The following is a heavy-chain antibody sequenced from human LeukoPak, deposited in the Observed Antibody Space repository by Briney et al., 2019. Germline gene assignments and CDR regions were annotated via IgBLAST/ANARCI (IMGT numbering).Heavy chain of an antibody. V-gene: IGHV4-34*01. D-gene: IGHD6-19*01. CDR3: AREGQDSSGWFYYYYMDV. CDR2: INHSGST. CDR1: GGSFSGYY. Sequence: PSETLSLTCAVYGGSFSGYYWSWIRQPPGKGLEWIGEINHSGSTNYNPSLKSRVTISVDTSKNQFSLKLSSVTAADTAVYYCAREGQDSSGWFYYYYMDVWGKGTTVTISS. J-gene: IGHJ6*03.